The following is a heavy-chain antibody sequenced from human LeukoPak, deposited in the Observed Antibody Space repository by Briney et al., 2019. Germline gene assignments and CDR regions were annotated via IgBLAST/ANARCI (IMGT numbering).Heavy chain of an antibody. D-gene: IGHD1-26*01. J-gene: IGHJ1*01. CDR1: GYTFTSYY. CDR3: ARYRGYSGSYKRAEYFQH. Sequence: ASVKVSCKASGYTFTSYYMHWVRQAPGQGLEWMGIINPSGGSTSYAQKSQGRVTMTRDTSTSTVYMELSSLRSEDTAVYYCARYRGYSGSYKRAEYFQHWGQGTLVTVSS. CDR2: INPSGGST. V-gene: IGHV1-46*01.